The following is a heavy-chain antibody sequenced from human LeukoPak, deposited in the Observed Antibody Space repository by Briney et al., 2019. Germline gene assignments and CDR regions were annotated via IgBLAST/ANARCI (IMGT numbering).Heavy chain of an antibody. D-gene: IGHD6-19*01. J-gene: IGHJ6*03. CDR3: ARVAGTMYYYYMDV. V-gene: IGHV4-38-2*02. Sequence: SETLSLTCTVSGYSISSGYYWGWIRQPPGKGLEWIGEINHSGSTNYNPSLKSRVTISVDTSKNQFSLKLSSVTAADTAVYYCARVAGTMYYYYMDVWGKGTTVTVSS. CDR2: INHSGST. CDR1: GYSISSGYY.